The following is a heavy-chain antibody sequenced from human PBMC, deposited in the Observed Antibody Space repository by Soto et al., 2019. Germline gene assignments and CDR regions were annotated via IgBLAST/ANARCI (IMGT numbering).Heavy chain of an antibody. CDR2: INPNSGGT. D-gene: IGHD2-2*02. CDR1: GYTFTAYY. V-gene: IGHV1-2*02. J-gene: IGHJ4*02. Sequence: GASVKVSCKASGYTFTAYYLHWVRQAPGQGLELTGWINPNSGGTIYTQKFQGRVTMTRDTSISTAYMELSRLRSDDTAVYYCARDLREIPNSWGQGTPVPVYS. CDR3: ARDLREIPNS.